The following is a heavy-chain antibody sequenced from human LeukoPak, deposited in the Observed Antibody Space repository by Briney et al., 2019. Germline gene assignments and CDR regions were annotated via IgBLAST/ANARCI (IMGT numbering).Heavy chain of an antibody. J-gene: IGHJ3*02. CDR1: GYSFTSYY. Sequence: ASVKVSCKASGYSFTSYYMNWVRQAPGQGLEWMGIINASGGSTNYAQKFQGRVTITADKSTSTAYMELSSLRSEDTAVYYCARDYYDSSGYYLLAFDIWGQGTMVTVSS. CDR3: ARDYYDSSGYYLLAFDI. D-gene: IGHD3-22*01. V-gene: IGHV1-46*01. CDR2: INASGGST.